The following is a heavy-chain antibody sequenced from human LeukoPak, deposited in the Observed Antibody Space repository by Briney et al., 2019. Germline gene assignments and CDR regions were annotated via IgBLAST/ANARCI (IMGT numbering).Heavy chain of an antibody. V-gene: IGHV3-7*01. Sequence: GGSLRLSCAASGFSFSSYWMSWVRQAPGKRLEWVANIKQDGSSKYYVGSVKGRFTISRDNAKNSRDLQMNNLRAEDTAVYFCARDTKEGTFDCWGQGTLVTVSS. CDR2: IKQDGSSK. CDR1: GFSFSSYW. J-gene: IGHJ4*02. CDR3: ARDTKEGTFDC. D-gene: IGHD3-10*01.